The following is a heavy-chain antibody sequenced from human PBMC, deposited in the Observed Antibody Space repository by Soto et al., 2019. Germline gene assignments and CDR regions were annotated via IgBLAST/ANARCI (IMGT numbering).Heavy chain of an antibody. CDR1: GFTSSSYG. CDR2: IWYDGSNK. D-gene: IGHD3-22*01. J-gene: IGHJ6*02. V-gene: IGHV3-33*01. Sequence: GSLRLSCAASGFTSSSYGMHWVRQAPGKGLEWVAVIWYDGSNKYYADSVKGRFTISRDNSKNTLYLQMNSLRAEDTAVYYCARDGHDYYDSIDYGMDVWGQGTTVTVSS. CDR3: ARDGHDYYDSIDYGMDV.